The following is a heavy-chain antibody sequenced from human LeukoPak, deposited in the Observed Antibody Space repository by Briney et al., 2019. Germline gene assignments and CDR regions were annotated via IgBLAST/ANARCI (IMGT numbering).Heavy chain of an antibody. Sequence: PSETLSLTCAVYGGSFSGYYWSWIRQPPGKGLEWIGEINHSGSTNYDPSLKSRVTISVDTSKNQFSLKLSSVTAADTAVYYCARARWNVFDYWGQGTLVTVSS. J-gene: IGHJ4*02. CDR2: INHSGST. CDR1: GGSFSGYY. D-gene: IGHD1-1*01. V-gene: IGHV4-34*01. CDR3: ARARWNVFDY.